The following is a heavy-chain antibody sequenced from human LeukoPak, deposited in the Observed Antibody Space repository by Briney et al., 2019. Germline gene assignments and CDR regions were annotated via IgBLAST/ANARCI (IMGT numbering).Heavy chain of an antibody. CDR3: ARVLPGAVAGTDY. Sequence: GGSLRLSCAASGFTFSSYGMHWVRQAPGKGLEWVAVIWYDGSNKYYADSVKGRFTISRDNSKNTLYLQMNSLRAEDTAVYYCARVLPGAVAGTDYWGHGTLVTVSS. CDR1: GFTFSSYG. J-gene: IGHJ4*01. D-gene: IGHD6-19*01. V-gene: IGHV3-33*01. CDR2: IWYDGSNK.